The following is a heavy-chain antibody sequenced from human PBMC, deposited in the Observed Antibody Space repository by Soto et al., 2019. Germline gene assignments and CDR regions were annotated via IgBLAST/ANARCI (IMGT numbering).Heavy chain of an antibody. D-gene: IGHD3-22*01. Sequence: ASVKVSCTASGYTFTSYGISWVRQAPGQGLEWMGWISAYNGNTNYAQKLQGRVTMTTDTSTSTAYMELRSLRSDDTAVYYCAAVVVIPYNWLDPWGQGTLVTVS. CDR3: AAVVVIPYNWLDP. V-gene: IGHV1-18*01. J-gene: IGHJ5*02. CDR1: GYTFTSYG. CDR2: ISAYNGNT.